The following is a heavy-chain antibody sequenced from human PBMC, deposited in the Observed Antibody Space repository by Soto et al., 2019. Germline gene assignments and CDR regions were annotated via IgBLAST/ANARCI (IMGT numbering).Heavy chain of an antibody. CDR1: GFTFSNYW. J-gene: IGHJ6*02. V-gene: IGHV3-7*01. CDR2: IKRDGGET. CDR3: ARILGSIYYYYYHAMDV. Sequence: EVQLVESGGGLVQPGGSLRLSCAASGFTFSNYWMSWVRQGPGKALEWVANIKRDGGETYYVDSVKGRFTISRDNAKNSLYLQMNSLRAEDTAVYYCARILGSIYYYYYHAMDVWGQGTMVTVSS. D-gene: IGHD3-10*01.